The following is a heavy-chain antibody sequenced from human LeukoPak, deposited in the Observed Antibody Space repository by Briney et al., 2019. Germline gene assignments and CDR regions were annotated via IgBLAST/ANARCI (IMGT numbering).Heavy chain of an antibody. CDR3: AKRGSGRNWFDP. J-gene: IGHJ5*02. V-gene: IGHV1-8*01. CDR1: GYTFTSYD. D-gene: IGHD1-26*01. Sequence: ASVKVSCKASGYTFTSYDINWVRQATGQGLEWMGWMNPNSGNTGYAQKFQGRVTTTRNTSISTAYMELSSLRSEDTAVYYCAKRGSGRNWFDPWGQGTLVTVSS. CDR2: MNPNSGNT.